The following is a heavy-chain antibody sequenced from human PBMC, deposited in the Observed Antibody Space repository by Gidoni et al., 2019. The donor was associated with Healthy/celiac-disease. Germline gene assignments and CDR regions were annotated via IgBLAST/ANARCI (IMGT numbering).Heavy chain of an antibody. Sequence: QVQLVQSGAEVKKPGASVKVSCKASGYTFTSYDINWVRQATGQGPEWMGWMNPKSGNTGYAQKFQGRVTITRNTSISTAYMELSSLRSEDTAVYYCARGEIGVRGKSGTKRTFYYWGQGTLVTVSS. CDR3: ARGEIGVRGKSGTKRTFYY. CDR1: GYTFTSYD. D-gene: IGHD3-10*01. J-gene: IGHJ4*02. V-gene: IGHV1-8*03. CDR2: MNPKSGNT.